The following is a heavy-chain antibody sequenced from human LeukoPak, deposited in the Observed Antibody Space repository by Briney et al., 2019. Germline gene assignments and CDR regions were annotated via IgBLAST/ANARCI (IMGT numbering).Heavy chain of an antibody. V-gene: IGHV3-30-3*01. CDR3: AREEHAVGSSGYYYYFDY. D-gene: IGHD3-22*01. J-gene: IGHJ4*02. CDR1: GFTFSSYA. Sequence: GGSLRLSCAASGFTFSSYAMHWVRQAPGKGLEWVAVISYDGSNKYYADSVKGRFTISRDNSKNTLYLQMNSLRAEDTAVYYCAREEHAVGSSGYYYYFDYWGQGTLVTVSS. CDR2: ISYDGSNK.